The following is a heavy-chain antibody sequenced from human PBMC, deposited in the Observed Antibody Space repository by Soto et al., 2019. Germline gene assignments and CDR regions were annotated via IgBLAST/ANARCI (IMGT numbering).Heavy chain of an antibody. Sequence: SETLSLTCAVSGYSISSGYYWGWIRQPPGKGLEWIGSIYHSGSTYYNPSLKSRVTISVDTSKNQFSLKLSSVTAADTAVYYCARATVTIFSRFDPWGQGTLVTVSS. CDR1: GYSISSGYY. CDR2: IYHSGST. V-gene: IGHV4-38-2*01. D-gene: IGHD4-17*01. CDR3: ARATVTIFSRFDP. J-gene: IGHJ5*02.